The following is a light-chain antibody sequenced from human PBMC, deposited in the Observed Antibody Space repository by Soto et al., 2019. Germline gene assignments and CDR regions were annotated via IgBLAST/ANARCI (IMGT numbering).Light chain of an antibody. CDR2: GAS. Sequence: EIVMTQSPATLSVSPGERATLSCRASQSVSNNLAWYQQKPGQAPRLLIYGASTRATGIPARFSGSGSGTEFTLTISSLQSEDFAVYYCQQTYSAPLTFGGGTKVEIK. V-gene: IGKV3-15*01. CDR3: QQTYSAPLT. CDR1: QSVSNN. J-gene: IGKJ4*01.